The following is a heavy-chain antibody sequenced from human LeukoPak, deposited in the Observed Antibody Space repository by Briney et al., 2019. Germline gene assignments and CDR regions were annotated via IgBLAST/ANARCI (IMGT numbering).Heavy chain of an antibody. D-gene: IGHD3-16*02. CDR3: ARSLSSRFSGPRRPYYFDS. CDR2: ISSSSSTI. V-gene: IGHV3-48*01. J-gene: IGHJ4*02. Sequence: GGSLRLSCAASGFTFSSYSMNWVRQAPGKGLEWVSYISSSSSTIYYVDSVKGRFTISTDNSKNTLYLQMNSLRAEDTAVYYCARSLSSRFSGPRRPYYFDSWGQGTLVTVSS. CDR1: GFTFSSYS.